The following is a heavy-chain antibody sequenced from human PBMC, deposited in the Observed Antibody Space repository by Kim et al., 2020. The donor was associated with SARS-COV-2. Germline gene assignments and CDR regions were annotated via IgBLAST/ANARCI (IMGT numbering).Heavy chain of an antibody. CDR2: ISGTGRDR. J-gene: IGHJ6*02. CDR1: GFNFENNA. V-gene: IGHV3-23*01. D-gene: IGHD3-16*01. CDR3: VKDIWDYSGMDV. Sequence: LSLTCAVSGFNFENNAMNWVRQAPGKGPEWVSGISGTGRDRYYADSVKGRLTISRDTSKNTLYLQMDSLRVEDTAVYYCVKDIWDYSGMDVWGQGTTVTVS.